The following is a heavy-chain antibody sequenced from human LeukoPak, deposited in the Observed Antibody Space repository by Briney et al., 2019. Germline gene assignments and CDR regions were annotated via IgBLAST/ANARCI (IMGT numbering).Heavy chain of an antibody. CDR2: ISPSGGGT. D-gene: IGHD3-22*01. Sequence: GGSLRLSCAASGITFSSYTMSWVPQAPGQGLEWVSAISPSGGGTYYADSVKGRFTISRDNSKDTLYLQMNSLRVDDTAVYYCATDLYDSSPDFWGQGTLVTVSS. CDR1: GITFSSYT. V-gene: IGHV3-23*01. J-gene: IGHJ4*02. CDR3: ATDLYDSSPDF.